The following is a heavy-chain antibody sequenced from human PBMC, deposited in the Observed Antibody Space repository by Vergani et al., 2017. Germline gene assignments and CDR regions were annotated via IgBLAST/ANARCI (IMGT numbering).Heavy chain of an antibody. CDR2: ISSSGSTI. CDR1: GFTFSSYS. D-gene: IGHD6-13*01. V-gene: IGHV3-48*04. Sequence: EVQLVESGGGLVQPGGSLRLSCAASGFTFSSYSMNWVRQAPGKGLEWVSYISSSGSTIYYADSVKGRFTISRDNAKNSLYLQMNSLRAEDTAVYYCARAGGGWGYSSSWSEFDYWGQGTLVTVSS. CDR3: ARAGGGWGYSSSWSEFDY. J-gene: IGHJ4*02.